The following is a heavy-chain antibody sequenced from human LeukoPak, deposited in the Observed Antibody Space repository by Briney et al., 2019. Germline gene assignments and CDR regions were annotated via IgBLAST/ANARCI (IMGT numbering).Heavy chain of an antibody. CDR2: IYHSGST. CDR3: ARLTRGMIVLVMIGIDY. V-gene: IGHV4-38-2*01. Sequence: SETLSLTCAVSGYSISSGYYWGWIQQPPGKGLEWIGSIYHSGSTYYNPSLKSRVTISVDTSKNQFSLKLSSVTAADTAVYYCARLTRGMIVLVMIGIDYWGQGTLVTVSS. CDR1: GYSISSGYY. J-gene: IGHJ4*02. D-gene: IGHD3-22*01.